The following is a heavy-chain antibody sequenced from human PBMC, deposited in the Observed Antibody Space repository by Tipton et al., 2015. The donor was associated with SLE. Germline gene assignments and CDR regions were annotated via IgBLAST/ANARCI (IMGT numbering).Heavy chain of an antibody. Sequence: TLSLTCIVSGGSISYSSYSWVWIRQPPGEGLEWIGSVYYHGSTYSNPSLKSRLTLSVDTSNNQFSLRLTSVTAADTAVYYCARPSGNYWGQGKLVSVSS. D-gene: IGHD1-26*01. CDR3: ARPSGNY. J-gene: IGHJ4*02. V-gene: IGHV4-39*07. CDR2: VYYHGST. CDR1: GGSISYSSYS.